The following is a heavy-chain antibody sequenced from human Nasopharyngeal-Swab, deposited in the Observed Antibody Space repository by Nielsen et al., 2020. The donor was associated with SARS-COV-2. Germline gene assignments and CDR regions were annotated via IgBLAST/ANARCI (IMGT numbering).Heavy chain of an antibody. V-gene: IGHV4-34*01. J-gene: IGHJ6*02. CDR2: INHSGST. D-gene: IGHD6-13*01. CDR3: ARSIAAAGTSSGYYGMDV. Sequence: RQAPGKGLEWIGEINHSGSTNYNPSLKSRVTISVDTSKNQFSLKLSSVTAADTAVYYCARSIAAAGTSSGYYGMDVWGQGTTVTVSS.